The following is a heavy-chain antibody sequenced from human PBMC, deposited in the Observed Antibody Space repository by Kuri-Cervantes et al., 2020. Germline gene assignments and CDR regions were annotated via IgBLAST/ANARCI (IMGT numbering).Heavy chain of an antibody. CDR3: ARVIYDYVWGTYRDAFDI. J-gene: IGHJ3*02. CDR2: ISYDGSNK. D-gene: IGHD3-16*02. Sequence: GGSLRLSCAASGFTFSDYAMHWVRQAPGKGLEWVGFISYDGSNKYYADSVQGRFTISRDNSNNTLYLQMNSLRAEDTALYYCARVIYDYVWGTYRDAFDIWGQGTMVTVSS. CDR1: GFTFSDYA. V-gene: IGHV3-30-3*01.